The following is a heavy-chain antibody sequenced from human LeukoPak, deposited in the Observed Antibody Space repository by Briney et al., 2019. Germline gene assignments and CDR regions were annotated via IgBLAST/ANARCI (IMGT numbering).Heavy chain of an antibody. CDR1: GFTFSSYA. Sequence: GGSLRLSCAASGFTFSSYAMHWVRQAPGKGLEWVAVISYDGSNKYYADSVKGRFTISRDNSKNTLYLQMNSLRAEDTAVYYCARGGLGGHSYGLDAFDIWGQGTMVTVSS. CDR3: ARGGLGGHSYGLDAFDI. V-gene: IGHV3-30*04. CDR2: ISYDGSNK. J-gene: IGHJ3*02. D-gene: IGHD5-18*01.